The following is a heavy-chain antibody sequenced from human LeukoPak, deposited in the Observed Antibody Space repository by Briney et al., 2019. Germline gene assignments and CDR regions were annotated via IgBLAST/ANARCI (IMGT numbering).Heavy chain of an antibody. CDR3: AKDPHENRSSWFIRYFDS. Sequence: GGSLRLSCVASGFTFGSYAMSWVRQAPGKGLEWVSATSGRGDYTYYADSVKGRFTISRDNSKNTVYLQMNSLRADDTALYYCAKDPHENRSSWFIRYFDSWGQGSLVTVSS. V-gene: IGHV3-23*01. CDR1: GFTFGSYA. J-gene: IGHJ4*02. D-gene: IGHD6-13*01. CDR2: TSGRGDYT.